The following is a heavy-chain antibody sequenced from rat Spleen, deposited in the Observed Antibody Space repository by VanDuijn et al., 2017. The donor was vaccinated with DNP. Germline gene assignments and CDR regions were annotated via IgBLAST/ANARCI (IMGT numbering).Heavy chain of an antibody. CDR1: GFTFSTYW. V-gene: IGHV5-58*01. D-gene: IGHD1-11*01. J-gene: IGHJ2*01. CDR2: INPDGGST. CDR3: TTDFERGY. Sequence: EVQLVESGGGLLQPGRSLKLSCVASGFTFSTYWMYWIRQAPGKGLEWVASINPDGGSTSYRDSVKGRFTISRDNAKSILYLQMDSLRSEDTATYYCTTDFERGYWGQGVMVTVSS.